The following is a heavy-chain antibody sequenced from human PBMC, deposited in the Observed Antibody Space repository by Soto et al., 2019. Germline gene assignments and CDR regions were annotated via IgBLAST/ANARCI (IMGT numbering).Heavy chain of an antibody. CDR2: ISYDGSNK. D-gene: IGHD2-21*02. J-gene: IGHJ4*02. Sequence: WGSLRLSCAASGFTFSSYAMHWVRQAPGKGLEWVAVISYDGSNKYYADSVKGRFTISRDNSKNPLYLQMNSLRAEDTAVYYCARAIVVVTAAPDYWGQGTLVTVSS. CDR1: GFTFSSYA. V-gene: IGHV3-30-3*01. CDR3: ARAIVVVTAAPDY.